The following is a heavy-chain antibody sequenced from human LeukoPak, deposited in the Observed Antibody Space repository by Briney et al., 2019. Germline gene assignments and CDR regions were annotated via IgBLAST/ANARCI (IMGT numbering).Heavy chain of an antibody. V-gene: IGHV4-38-2*01. Sequence: MPSETLSLTCAVSGYSISSGYYWGWIRQPPGKGLEWIGSIYHSGSTYHNPSLKSRVTISVDTSKNQFSLKLSSVTAADTAVYYCARSLRITIFGVVIGWGQGTLVTVSS. D-gene: IGHD3-3*01. CDR1: GYSISSGYY. CDR2: IYHSGST. J-gene: IGHJ4*02. CDR3: ARSLRITIFGVVIG.